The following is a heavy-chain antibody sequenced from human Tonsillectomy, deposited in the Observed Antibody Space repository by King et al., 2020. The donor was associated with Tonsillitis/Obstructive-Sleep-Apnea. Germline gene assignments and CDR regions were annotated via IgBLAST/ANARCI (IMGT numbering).Heavy chain of an antibody. V-gene: IGHV4-39*01. D-gene: IGHD3-9*01. J-gene: IGHJ6*03. Sequence: PLQESGPGLVKPSETLSLTCTVSGGSISSTNYYWGWIRQPPGKGLEWIGTIYYSGSTYYSPSLKSRATISVDTSKNQLSLKLSSVTAADTAVYYCARRINYDILTGYSYYYYYMDVWGRGTTVTVSS. CDR2: IYYSGST. CDR1: GGSISSTNYY. CDR3: ARRINYDILTGYSYYYYYMDV.